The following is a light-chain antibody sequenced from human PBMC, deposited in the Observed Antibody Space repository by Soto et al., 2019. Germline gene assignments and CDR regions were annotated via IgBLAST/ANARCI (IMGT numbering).Light chain of an antibody. CDR2: RYA. J-gene: IGLJ3*02. V-gene: IGLV1-44*01. Sequence: QPVLTQPPSASGTPGQRVTISCSGSSSNIGVNVVSWYQQFPGAAPRLLISRYAQRPSGVPDRFSASQSGTSASLAIIGLQSGDEADYYCASWDDTLHSPVFGGGTKVTVL. CDR1: SSNIGVNV. CDR3: ASWDDTLHSPV.